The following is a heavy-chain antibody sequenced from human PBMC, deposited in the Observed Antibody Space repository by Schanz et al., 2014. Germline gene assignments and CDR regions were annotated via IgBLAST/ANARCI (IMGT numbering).Heavy chain of an antibody. D-gene: IGHD3-3*01. V-gene: IGHV1-18*04. CDR1: GYTFPSYG. Sequence: QVQLVQSGREVKKPGASVKVSCKASGYTFPSYGISWVRQAPGQGLEWMGWINVYNGDTKFAKTFQDRVTLTTDTSTSTAYMELRSLTSDDTAMYYCARDRVYRFLKGENRFYFDYWGQGTLVIVSS. CDR3: ARDRVYRFLKGENRFYFDY. CDR2: INVYNGDT. J-gene: IGHJ4*02.